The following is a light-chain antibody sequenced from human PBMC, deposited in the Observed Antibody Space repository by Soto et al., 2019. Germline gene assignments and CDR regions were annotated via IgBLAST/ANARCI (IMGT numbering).Light chain of an antibody. CDR3: QQYGHSPLT. CDR1: QSVSSNL. V-gene: IGKV3-20*01. CDR2: RTS. Sequence: DIVLTQSPGTLSLSPGERATLPCRASQSVSSNLLAWYQQKPRQAPRLLIYRTSTRAAVIPDRCSGSGSGTDFTLTISRLEAGDFAVYFCQQYGHSPLTFGGGTKVEI. J-gene: IGKJ4*01.